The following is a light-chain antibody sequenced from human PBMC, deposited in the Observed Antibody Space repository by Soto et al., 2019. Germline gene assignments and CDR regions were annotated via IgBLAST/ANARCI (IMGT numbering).Light chain of an antibody. CDR1: SSDVGGYNF. J-gene: IGLJ2*01. V-gene: IGLV2-14*01. CDR2: DVS. Sequence: QSALTQPASVSGSPGQSITISCTGSSSDVGGYNFVSWYQQHPGKAPKLMIYDVSNRPSGVSNRFSGSKSGTTASLTVSGLQAEDEADYYCISYTTSSTVGFGGGTKLTV. CDR3: ISYTTSSTVG.